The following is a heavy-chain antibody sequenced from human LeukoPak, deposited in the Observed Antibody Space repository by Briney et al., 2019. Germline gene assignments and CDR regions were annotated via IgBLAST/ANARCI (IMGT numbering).Heavy chain of an antibody. Sequence: PSETLSLTCAVSGYSISSGYYWSWIRQPPGKGLEWIGYIYYSGSTNYNPSLKSRVTISVDTSKNQFSLKLSSVTAADTAVYYCARDYSSGWPTIYYFDYWGQGTLVTVSS. J-gene: IGHJ4*02. V-gene: IGHV4-61*01. CDR2: IYYSGST. D-gene: IGHD6-19*01. CDR1: GYSISSGYY. CDR3: ARDYSSGWPTIYYFDY.